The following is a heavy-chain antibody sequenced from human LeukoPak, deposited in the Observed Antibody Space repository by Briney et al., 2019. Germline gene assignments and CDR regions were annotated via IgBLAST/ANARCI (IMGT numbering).Heavy chain of an antibody. CDR2: IKQDGSEK. Sequence: GGSLRLSCAASGFTFSSYWMGWVRQAPGKGLEWVANIKQDGSEKYYVDSVKGRFTISRDNSKNTLYLQMGSLRAEDMAVYYCARGRYSSGWYDYWGQGTLVTVSS. CDR3: ARGRYSSGWYDY. D-gene: IGHD6-19*01. J-gene: IGHJ4*02. V-gene: IGHV3-7*01. CDR1: GFTFSSYW.